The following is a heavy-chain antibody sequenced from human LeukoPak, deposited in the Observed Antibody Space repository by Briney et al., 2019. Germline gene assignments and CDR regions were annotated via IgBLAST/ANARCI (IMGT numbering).Heavy chain of an antibody. CDR1: EFTFNNYT. V-gene: IGHV3-21*01. CDR2: INNSSRYI. Sequence: GGSLRLSCAPSEFTFNNYTLNWVRQVPGKGLEWVSSINNSSRYISYADSVNGRFTISRDNAKNSLYLQMNSLRAEDTAVYYCARVNPRYYYYGMDVWGQGTTVTVSS. J-gene: IGHJ6*02. CDR3: ARVNPRYYYYGMDV.